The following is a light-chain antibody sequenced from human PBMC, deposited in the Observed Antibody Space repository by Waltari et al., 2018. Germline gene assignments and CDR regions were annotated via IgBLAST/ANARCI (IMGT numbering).Light chain of an antibody. CDR1: QGISSD. Sequence: VIWMTQSPSLLSASTGDRVTNSCRMSQGISSDLAWYQQKPGKAPELVIYATSTLQSGVPARFSCSGSGTDFTLTISCLQSEDFATYYCQQYYSFPLTFGGGTKVEIK. V-gene: IGKV1D-8*01. CDR3: QQYYSFPLT. CDR2: ATS. J-gene: IGKJ4*01.